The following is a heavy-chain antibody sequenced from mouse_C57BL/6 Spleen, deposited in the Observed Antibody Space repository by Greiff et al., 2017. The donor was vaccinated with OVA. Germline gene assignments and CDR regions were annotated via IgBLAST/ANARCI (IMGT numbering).Heavy chain of an antibody. D-gene: IGHD1-1*01. CDR3: ARDRVYYGSLDY. V-gene: IGHV5-16*01. J-gene: IGHJ4*01. Sequence: DVQLVESEGGLVQPGSSMKLSCTASGFTFSDYYMAWVRQVPEKGLEWVANINYDGSSTYYLDSLKSRFIISRDNAKNILYLRMSSLKSEDTATYYCARDRVYYGSLDYWGQGTSVTVSS. CDR1: GFTFSDYY. CDR2: INYDGSST.